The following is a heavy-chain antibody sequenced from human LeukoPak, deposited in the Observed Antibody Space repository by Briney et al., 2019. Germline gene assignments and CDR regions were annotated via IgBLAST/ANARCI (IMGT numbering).Heavy chain of an antibody. CDR2: ISYDGSNK. D-gene: IGHD2-15*01. V-gene: IGHV3-30-3*01. CDR1: GFTFSSYA. Sequence: PGRPLRLSCAASGFTFSSYAMHWVRQAPGKGLEWVAVISYDGSNKYYADSVKGRFTISRDNSKNTLYLQMNSLRAEDTAVYYCAREVVVVAYDAFDIWGQGTMVTVSS. J-gene: IGHJ3*02. CDR3: AREVVVVAYDAFDI.